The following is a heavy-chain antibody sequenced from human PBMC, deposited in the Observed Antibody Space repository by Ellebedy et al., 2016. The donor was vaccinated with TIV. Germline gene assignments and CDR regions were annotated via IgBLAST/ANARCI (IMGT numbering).Heavy chain of an antibody. V-gene: IGHV3-7*01. CDR3: ATDGSYGDYRSPTHAFVM. CDR1: RFPFSSYW. Sequence: GESLKISCAASRFPFSSYWMSWVRQAPGKGLEWVANINQDGSQKYYVDSVRGRFTISRDNAKNSLYLQMNSLRGEDTAVYYCATDGSYGDYRSPTHAFVMWGRGTLVTVSS. D-gene: IGHD3-16*01. J-gene: IGHJ3*02. CDR2: INQDGSQK.